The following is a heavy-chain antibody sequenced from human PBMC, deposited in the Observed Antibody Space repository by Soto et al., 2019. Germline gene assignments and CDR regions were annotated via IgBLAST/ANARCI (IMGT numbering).Heavy chain of an antibody. CDR2: IIPIFGTA. CDR1: GGTFSSYA. J-gene: IGHJ6*02. V-gene: IGHV1-69*13. Sequence: ASVKVSCKASGGTFSSYAISWVRQAPGQGLEWMGGIIPIFGTANYAQKFQGRVTITADESTSTAYMELSSLRSEDTAVYYCARERYCSGGSCYTPGQYYYYYGMDVWGQGTTVTVSS. CDR3: ARERYCSGGSCYTPGQYYYYYGMDV. D-gene: IGHD2-15*01.